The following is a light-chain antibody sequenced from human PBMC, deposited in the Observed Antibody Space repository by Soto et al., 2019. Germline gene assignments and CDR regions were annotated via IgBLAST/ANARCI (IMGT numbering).Light chain of an antibody. J-gene: IGKJ4*01. CDR3: HQRSKWPLT. CDR2: DAS. Sequence: EIVLTQSPATRSLSPGERATLSCRASQSVRSYLAWYQQKPGQAPRLLIYDASNRATDIPARFSGSGSGTDFTLTISSLDPEDSAVYYCHQRSKWPLTFGGGTKVEIK. V-gene: IGKV3-11*01. CDR1: QSVRSY.